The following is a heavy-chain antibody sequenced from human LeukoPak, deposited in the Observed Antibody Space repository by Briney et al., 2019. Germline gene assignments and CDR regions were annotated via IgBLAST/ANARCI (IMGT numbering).Heavy chain of an antibody. Sequence: PSETLSLTCTVSGGSISSYYWSWIRQPPGKGLEWIGYIYYSGSTNYNPSLKSRVTIPVDTSKNQFSLKLSSVTAADTAVYYCARHFVGGSYYFDYWGQGTLVTVSS. CDR3: ARHFVGGSYYFDY. D-gene: IGHD3-16*01. J-gene: IGHJ4*02. V-gene: IGHV4-59*08. CDR1: GGSISSYY. CDR2: IYYSGST.